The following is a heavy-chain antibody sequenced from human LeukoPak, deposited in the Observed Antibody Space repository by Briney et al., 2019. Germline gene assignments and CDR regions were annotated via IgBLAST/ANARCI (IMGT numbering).Heavy chain of an antibody. D-gene: IGHD1-14*01. CDR2: IYSGGTT. V-gene: IGHV3-53*01. CDR1: GFTVSSSY. Sequence: GGSLRLSCAASGFTVSSSYMSWVRQAPGKGLEWVSVIYSGGTTYYTDSVKGRFTISRDNSKNTLYLQMNSLRAEDTAVYYCAKYLTARGPPYALDVWGQGTTVTASS. CDR3: AKYLTARGPPYALDV. J-gene: IGHJ6*02.